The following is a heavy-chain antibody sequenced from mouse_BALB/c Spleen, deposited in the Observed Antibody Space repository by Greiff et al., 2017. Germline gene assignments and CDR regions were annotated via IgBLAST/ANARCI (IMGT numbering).Heavy chain of an antibody. CDR3: ARWDYHFDV. J-gene: IGHJ1*01. CDR1: GFTFSSFG. V-gene: IGHV5-17*02. D-gene: IGHD5-5*01. Sequence: EVKLMESGGGLVQPGGSRKLSCAASGFTFSSFGMHWVRQAPEKGLEWVAYISSGSSTIYYADTVKGRFTISRDNPKNTLFLQMTSLRSEDTAMYYCARWDYHFDVWGAGTTVTVSS. CDR2: ISSGSSTI.